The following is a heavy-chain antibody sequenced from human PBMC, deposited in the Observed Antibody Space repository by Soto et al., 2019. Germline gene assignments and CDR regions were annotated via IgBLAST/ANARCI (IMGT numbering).Heavy chain of an antibody. J-gene: IGHJ6*02. CDR1: GFTFSNYA. D-gene: IGHD6-6*01. CDR2: ISGGGDNT. Sequence: EVQLLESGGGLVQPGGSLRLSCAASGFTFSNYAMNWVRQARGKGLEWVSIISGGGDNTYYADSVKGRFTISRDNSKNTLSLQMNSLRAEDTAVYYCAKRLFDYRSPSGMDVWGQGTTVTVSS. V-gene: IGHV3-23*01. CDR3: AKRLFDYRSPSGMDV.